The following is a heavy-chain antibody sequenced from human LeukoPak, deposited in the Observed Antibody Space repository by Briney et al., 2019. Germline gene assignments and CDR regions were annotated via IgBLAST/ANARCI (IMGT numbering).Heavy chain of an antibody. CDR3: ARDRGSTGYAVLGY. CDR1: GFTVSSHY. CDR2: IYGAGRT. V-gene: IGHV3-53*01. Sequence: GGSLRLSCAASGFTVSSHYMSGVRKARGEGLEGVSVIYGAGRTCYGDSGEGRFTISRDNSKHTLYLQMNSLRAEDTAVYYCARDRGSTGYAVLGYWAQGTLVTVSS. J-gene: IGHJ4*02. D-gene: IGHD6-19*01.